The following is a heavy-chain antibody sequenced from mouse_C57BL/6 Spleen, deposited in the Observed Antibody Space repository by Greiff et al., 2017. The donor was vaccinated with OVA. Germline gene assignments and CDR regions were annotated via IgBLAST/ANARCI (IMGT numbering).Heavy chain of an antibody. CDR3: TTGQLRLLDY. CDR1: GFNIKDDY. J-gene: IGHJ2*01. Sequence: VHVKQSGAELVRPGASVKLSCTASGFNIKDDYMHWVKQRPEQGLEWIGWIDPENGDTEYASKFQGKATITADTSSNTAYLQLSSLTSEDTAVYYCTTGQLRLLDYWGQGTTLTVSS. D-gene: IGHD3-2*02. V-gene: IGHV14-4*01. CDR2: IDPENGDT.